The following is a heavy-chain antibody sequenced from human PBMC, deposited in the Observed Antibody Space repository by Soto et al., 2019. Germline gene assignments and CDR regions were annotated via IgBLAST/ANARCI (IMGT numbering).Heavy chain of an antibody. D-gene: IGHD3-10*01. CDR1: GLRLDDNA. V-gene: IGHV3-9*01. CDR3: VNDAARGRVAGRDY. Sequence: EVQLVESGGALVQPGRSLSLSCAATGLRLDDNAVHWVRQAPGKGLEWVAGINWHSGSAAYADSVRGRFVVSRDSAENLVSLQMNSLRPDDTALYYCVNDAARGRVAGRDYWGQGTQVTVSS. CDR2: INWHSGSA. J-gene: IGHJ4*02.